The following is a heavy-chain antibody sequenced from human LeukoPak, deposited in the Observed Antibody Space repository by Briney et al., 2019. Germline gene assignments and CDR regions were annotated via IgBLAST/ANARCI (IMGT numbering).Heavy chain of an antibody. D-gene: IGHD3-9*01. CDR1: GFTFSSYA. V-gene: IGHV3-30*04. J-gene: IGHJ4*02. Sequence: GGSLRLSCAASGFTFSSYAMHWVRQAPGKGLEWVAVISYDGSNKYYADSGRGRFTISRDNSKNTLYLQMNSLRAEDTAVYSCARDQDEYFDWLFFFDYWGQGTLVTVSS. CDR3: ARDQDEYFDWLFFFDY. CDR2: ISYDGSNK.